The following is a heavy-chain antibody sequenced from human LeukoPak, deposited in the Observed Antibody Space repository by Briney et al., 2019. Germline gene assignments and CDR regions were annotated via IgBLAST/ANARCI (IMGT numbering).Heavy chain of an antibody. J-gene: IGHJ6*04. CDR3: ASARSDAMDV. V-gene: IGHV4-61*01. CDR2: IYYSGST. CDR1: GGSVSGGSDY. Sequence: SETLSLTCSVSGGSVSGGSDYWSWIRQPPGKGLEWIAYIYYSGSTNYNPSLKSRVTISVDTSKNQFSLKLSSVTAADTAVYYCASARSDAMDVWGKGTTVTVSS.